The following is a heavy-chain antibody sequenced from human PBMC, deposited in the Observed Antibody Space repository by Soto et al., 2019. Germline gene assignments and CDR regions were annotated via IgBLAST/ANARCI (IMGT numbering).Heavy chain of an antibody. D-gene: IGHD3-10*01. CDR3: ARGILWFGELISWFDP. CDR1: GGSISSGGYY. V-gene: IGHV4-31*03. J-gene: IGHJ5*02. CDR2: IYYSGST. Sequence: SETLSLTCTVSGGSISSGGYYWSWIRQHPGKGLEWIGYIYYSGSTYYNPSLKSRVTISVDTSKNQFSLKLSSVTAADTAVYYCARGILWFGELISWFDPWGQGTLVTVSS.